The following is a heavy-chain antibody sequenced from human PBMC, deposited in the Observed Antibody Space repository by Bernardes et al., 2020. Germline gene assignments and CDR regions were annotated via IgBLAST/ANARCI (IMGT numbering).Heavy chain of an antibody. CDR1: GGSFSHYC. J-gene: IGHJ4*02. D-gene: IGHD6-19*01. Sequence: LPPTCAVYGGSFSHYCWSWIQTPPGKGLEWVGEINLRGSTNYNPSVNSRVTISVDTSKNQFSLRLSSVTAADTAVYYCARGGRQWLASIDYWGQGTLVTVSS. V-gene: IGHV4-34*01. CDR3: ARGGRQWLASIDY. CDR2: INLRGST.